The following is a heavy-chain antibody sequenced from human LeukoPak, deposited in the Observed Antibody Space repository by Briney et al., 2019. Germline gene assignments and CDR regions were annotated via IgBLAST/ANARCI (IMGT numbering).Heavy chain of an antibody. Sequence: GGSLRLSCAASGFTFSSYWMHWVRQAPGKGLVWVSRINSDGSSTSYADSVKGRFTISRDDAKNTLYLQMNSLRAEDTAVYYCARDRVVTPDAFDIWGQGTMVTVSS. CDR3: ARDRVVTPDAFDI. CDR1: GFTFSSYW. V-gene: IGHV3-74*01. J-gene: IGHJ3*02. D-gene: IGHD4-23*01. CDR2: INSDGSST.